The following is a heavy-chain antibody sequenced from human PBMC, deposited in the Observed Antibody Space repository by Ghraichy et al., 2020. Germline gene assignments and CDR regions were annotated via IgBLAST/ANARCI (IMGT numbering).Heavy chain of an antibody. J-gene: IGHJ2*01. CDR2: CSGSGGSA. Sequence: GVRGARGEGGGGVSACSGSGGSAYYAGPVKGRFPSSRDTSKHTLFLQMNSLRAEDTAVYSCAKCGSGTVTIRSTSRWYFDLWGRGTLVTVSS. V-gene: IGHV3-23*01. CDR3: AKCGSGTVTIRSTSRWYFDL. D-gene: IGHD4-17*01.